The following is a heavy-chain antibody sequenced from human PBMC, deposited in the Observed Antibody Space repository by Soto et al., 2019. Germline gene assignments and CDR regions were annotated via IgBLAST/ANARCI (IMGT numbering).Heavy chain of an antibody. Sequence: GESLKISCKGSGYSFTTYWIDWVRQMPGKGLEWVGIIYPGDSDVRYSPSFQGQVTISVDKSTSTAYLQWNNLKASDTAIYYCARPQSLGSRYIGADVWGQGTTVTVS. J-gene: IGHJ6*02. D-gene: IGHD1-1*01. CDR1: GYSFTTYW. CDR2: IYPGDSDV. V-gene: IGHV5-51*01. CDR3: ARPQSLGSRYIGADV.